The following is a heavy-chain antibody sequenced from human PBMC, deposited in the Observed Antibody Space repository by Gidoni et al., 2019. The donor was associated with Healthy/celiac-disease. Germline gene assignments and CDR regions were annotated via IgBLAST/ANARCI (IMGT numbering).Heavy chain of an antibody. D-gene: IGHD6-19*01. CDR2: ISGSGGST. CDR1: GLHFSSYA. V-gene: IGHV3-23*01. Sequence: EVQLLESGGGLVQPGGSLRLSCAASGLHFSSYAMRWVRQAPGKGLGWVSAISGSGGSTYYAYSVKGLFTIAIDNSKNTLYLQMNSLRAEDTAVYYCAKVGSGWWGNDAFDIWGQGTMVTVSS. J-gene: IGHJ3*02. CDR3: AKVGSGWWGNDAFDI.